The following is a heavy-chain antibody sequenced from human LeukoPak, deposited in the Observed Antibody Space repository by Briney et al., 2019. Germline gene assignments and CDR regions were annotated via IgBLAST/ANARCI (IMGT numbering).Heavy chain of an antibody. CDR1: GYTFTSYD. CDR3: ARGGFYGGDNWFDP. V-gene: IGHV1-8*01. Sequence: GASVKVSCKASGYTFTSYDINWVRQATGQGLEWMGWMNPNCGNTGYAQKFQGRVTMTRNTSISTAYMELSSLRSEDTAVYYCARGGFYGGDNWFDPWGQGTLVTVSS. CDR2: MNPNCGNT. J-gene: IGHJ5*02. D-gene: IGHD4-23*01.